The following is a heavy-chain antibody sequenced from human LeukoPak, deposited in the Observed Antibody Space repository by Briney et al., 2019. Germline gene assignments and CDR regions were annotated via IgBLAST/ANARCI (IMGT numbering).Heavy chain of an antibody. V-gene: IGHV4-39*07. CDR3: ARGRGQHDYGDLTQRLPSRSYYYYGMDV. D-gene: IGHD4-17*01. CDR2: IYYTGST. CDR1: GGSISSSYYY. J-gene: IGHJ6*02. Sequence: PSETLSLTCTVSGGSISSSYYYWGWIRQPPGKGLEWIGSIYYTGSTHYHPSLKSRVTISVDTSKNQFSLKLSSVTAADTAVYYCARGRGQHDYGDLTQRLPSRSYYYYGMDVWGQGTTVTVSS.